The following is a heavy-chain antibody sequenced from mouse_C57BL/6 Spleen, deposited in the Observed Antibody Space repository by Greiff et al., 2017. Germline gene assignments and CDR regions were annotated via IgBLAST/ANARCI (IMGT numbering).Heavy chain of an antibody. CDR3: ARWGGYDAGFAY. CDR2: IYPGSGST. J-gene: IGHJ3*01. Sequence: QVQLQQPGAELVKPGASVKMSCKASGYTFTSYWITWVKQRPGQGLEWIGDIYPGSGSTNYNEKFKSKATLTVDTSSSTAYMQLSSLTSEDSAVYYCARWGGYDAGFAYWGQGTLVTVSA. V-gene: IGHV1-55*01. D-gene: IGHD2-2*01. CDR1: GYTFTSYW.